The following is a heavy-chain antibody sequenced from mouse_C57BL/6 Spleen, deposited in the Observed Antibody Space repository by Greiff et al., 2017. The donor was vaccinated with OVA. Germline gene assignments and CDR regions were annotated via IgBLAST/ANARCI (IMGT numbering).Heavy chain of an antibody. J-gene: IGHJ4*01. V-gene: IGHV1-26*01. D-gene: IGHD2-5*01. CDR3: APYYSNSYAMDY. CDR1: GYTFTDYY. CDR2: INPNNGGT. Sequence: VQLQQSGPELVKPGASVKISCKASGYTFTDYYMNWVKQSHGKSLEWIGDINPNNGGTSYNQKFKGKATLTVDRSSSTAYMELRSLTSEDSAVYYCAPYYSNSYAMDYWGQGTSVTVSS.